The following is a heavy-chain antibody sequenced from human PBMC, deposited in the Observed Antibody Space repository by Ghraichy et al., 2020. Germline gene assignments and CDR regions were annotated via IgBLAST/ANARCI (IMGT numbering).Heavy chain of an antibody. CDR3: AREADMPTSVFTYDSFDV. Sequence: SQTLSLTCAISGDNVSSTTAAWDWIRPSPSRGLEWLVRTYFRSKWFHDYAVSVESRITINPDTSKNQFSMHLASVTPEDTAVYYCAREADMPTSVFTYDSFDVWGQGTTVTVSS. V-gene: IGHV6-1*01. D-gene: IGHD5-24*01. CDR1: GDNVSSTTAA. CDR2: TYFRSKWFH. J-gene: IGHJ3*01.